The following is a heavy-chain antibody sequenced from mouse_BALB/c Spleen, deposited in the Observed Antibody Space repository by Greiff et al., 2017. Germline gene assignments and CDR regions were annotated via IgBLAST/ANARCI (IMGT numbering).Heavy chain of an antibody. V-gene: IGHV1-15*01. CDR1: GYTFTDYE. CDR3: TRKDRPSYWYFDV. J-gene: IGHJ1*01. Sequence: QVQLKQSGAELVRPGASVTLSCKASGYTFTDYEMHWVKQTPVHGLEWIGAIDPETGGTAYNQKFKGKATLTADKSSSTAYMELRSLTSEDSAVYYCTRKDRPSYWYFDVWGAGTTVTVSS. D-gene: IGHD2-10*02. CDR2: IDPETGGT.